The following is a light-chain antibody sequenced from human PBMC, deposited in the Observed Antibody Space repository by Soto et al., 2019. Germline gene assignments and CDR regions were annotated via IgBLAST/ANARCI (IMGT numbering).Light chain of an antibody. CDR1: SSNIGNNY. V-gene: IGLV1-51*01. Sequence: QSVLTQPPSVSAAPGQKVTISCSGSSSNIGNNYVSWYQHLPGTAPKLLIFDNTIRPSGIPDRFSGSTSGTSATLGISGLQTGDEADYYCGAWDGSLSAVIFGGGTQLTVL. CDR2: DNT. J-gene: IGLJ2*01. CDR3: GAWDGSLSAVI.